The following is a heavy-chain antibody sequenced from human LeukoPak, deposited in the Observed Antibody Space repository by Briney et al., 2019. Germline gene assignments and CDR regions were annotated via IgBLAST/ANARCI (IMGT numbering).Heavy chain of an antibody. CDR3: ARGRPGNYFDY. CDR1: GLTFSSYA. D-gene: IGHD1-26*01. CDR2: ISSDGSST. V-gene: IGHV3-74*01. J-gene: IGHJ4*02. Sequence: PGGSLRLSCAASGLTFSSYAISWVRQAPGKGLEWVSAISSDGSSTNYADSVKGRFTTSRDNAKNTLYVQMNSLRADDTAVYYCARGRPGNYFDYWGQGTLVTVSS.